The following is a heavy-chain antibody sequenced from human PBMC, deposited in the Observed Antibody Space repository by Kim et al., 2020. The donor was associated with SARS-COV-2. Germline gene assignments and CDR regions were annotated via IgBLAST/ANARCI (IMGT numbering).Heavy chain of an antibody. CDR2: INHSGST. CDR1: GGSFSGYY. J-gene: IGHJ3*02. Sequence: SETLSLTCAVYGGSFSGYYWSWIRQPPGKGLEWIGEINHSGSTNYNPSLKSRVTISVDTSKNQFSLKLSSVTAADTAVYYCARGFNFHFWSGYLNGAFDIWGQGTMVTVSS. CDR3: ARGFNFHFWSGYLNGAFDI. V-gene: IGHV4-34*01. D-gene: IGHD3-3*02.